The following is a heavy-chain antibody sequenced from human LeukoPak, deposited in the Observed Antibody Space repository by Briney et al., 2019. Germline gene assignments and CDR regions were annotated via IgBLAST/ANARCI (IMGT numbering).Heavy chain of an antibody. CDR2: INSDGSST. V-gene: IGHV3-74*01. J-gene: IGHJ4*02. CDR1: GFTFSRYW. D-gene: IGHD3-9*01. Sequence: PGGSLRLSCAASGFTFSRYWMHWVRQAPGKGLVWVSHINSDGSSTTYADSVKGRFTISRDNAKNTLYLQMNSLRAEDTAVYYCARVYYDILTGYSDLYYFDYWGQGTLVTVSS. CDR3: ARVYYDILTGYSDLYYFDY.